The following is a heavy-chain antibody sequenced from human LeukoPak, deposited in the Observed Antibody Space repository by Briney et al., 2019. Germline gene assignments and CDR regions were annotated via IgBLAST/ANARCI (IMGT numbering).Heavy chain of an antibody. CDR2: IKTDGSTT. D-gene: IGHD6-19*01. CDR3: AKEMSGWAFDY. V-gene: IGHV3-74*01. CDR1: GFTFSSHW. J-gene: IGHJ4*02. Sequence: GGSLRLSCSASGFTFSSHWMHWVRQAPGKGLVWVSRIKTDGSTTNYADSVKGRFTISRDNSKNTLYLQMNSLRAEDTAVYYCAKEMSGWAFDYWGQGTLVTVSS.